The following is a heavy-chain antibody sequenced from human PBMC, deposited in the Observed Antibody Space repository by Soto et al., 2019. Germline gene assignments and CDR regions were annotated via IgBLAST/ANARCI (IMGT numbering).Heavy chain of an antibody. CDR2: ISAYNGNT. CDR1: GYTFTSYG. CDR3: ARDVLLWFGELFPKGGNWLDP. J-gene: IGHJ5*02. V-gene: IGHV1-18*01. Sequence: ASVKVSCKASGYTFTSYGISWVRQAPGQGLEWMGWISAYNGNTNYAQKLQGRVTMTTDTSTSTAYMELRSLRSDDTAVYYCARDVLLWFGELFPKGGNWLDPWGQGTLVTVSS. D-gene: IGHD3-10*01.